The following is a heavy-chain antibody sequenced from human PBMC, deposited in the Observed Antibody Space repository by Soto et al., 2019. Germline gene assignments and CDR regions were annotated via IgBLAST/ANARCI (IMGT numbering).Heavy chain of an antibody. CDR3: ARSGSIVVVPAASRRNWFDP. Sequence: SETLSLTCAVYGGSFSGYFWSWIRQPPGKGLEWIGEINHSGSTNYNPSLKSRVTISVDTSKNQFSLKLSSVTAADTAVYYCARSGSIVVVPAASRRNWFDPWGQGTLVTVSS. V-gene: IGHV4-34*01. D-gene: IGHD2-2*01. CDR1: GGSFSGYF. CDR2: INHSGST. J-gene: IGHJ5*02.